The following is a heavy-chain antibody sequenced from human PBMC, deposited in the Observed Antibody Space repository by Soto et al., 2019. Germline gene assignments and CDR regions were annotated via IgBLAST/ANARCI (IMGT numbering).Heavy chain of an antibody. V-gene: IGHV4-34*01. D-gene: IGHD6-6*01. CDR1: GGSFSDYY. J-gene: IGHJ4*02. CDR2: INHSGST. Sequence: PSETLSLTCAVYGGSFSDYYWSWIRQPPGKGLEWIGEINHSGSTNYNPSLKSRVTISVDPSKSQFSLRLSSVTAADTAVYYCARTSRFAYWGQGTLVTVSS. CDR3: ARTSRFAY.